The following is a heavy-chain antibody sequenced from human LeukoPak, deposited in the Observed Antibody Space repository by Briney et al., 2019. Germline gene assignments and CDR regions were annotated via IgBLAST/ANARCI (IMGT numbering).Heavy chain of an antibody. CDR1: GGSISSYY. J-gene: IGHJ4*02. CDR3: ARARLEYYSGSGSSHFDY. V-gene: IGHV4-59*01. D-gene: IGHD3-10*01. Sequence: SETLSLTCTVSGGSISSYYWSWIRQPPGKGLEWIGYIYYSGSTNYNPSLKSRVTISVDTSKNQFSLKLSSVTAADTAVYYCARARLEYYSGSGSSHFDYWGQGTLVTVSS. CDR2: IYYSGST.